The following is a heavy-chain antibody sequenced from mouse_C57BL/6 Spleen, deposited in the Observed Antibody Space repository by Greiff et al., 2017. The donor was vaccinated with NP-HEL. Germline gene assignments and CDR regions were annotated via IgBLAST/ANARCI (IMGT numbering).Heavy chain of an antibody. J-gene: IGHJ2*01. D-gene: IGHD3-1*01. CDR3: ARSGLSYYFDY. Sequence: QVQLQQPGAELVRPGSSVKLSCKASGYTFTSYWMHWVKQRPIQGLEWIGNIDPSDSQTHYNQKFKDKATLTVDKSSSTAYMQLSSLTSEDSAVYYCARSGLSYYFDYWGQGTTLTVSS. CDR1: GYTFTSYW. CDR2: IDPSDSQT. V-gene: IGHV1-52*01.